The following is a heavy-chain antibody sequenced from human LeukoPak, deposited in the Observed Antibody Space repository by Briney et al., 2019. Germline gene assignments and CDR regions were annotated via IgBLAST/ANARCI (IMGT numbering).Heavy chain of an antibody. J-gene: IGHJ4*02. Sequence: ASVKVSCKASGHTFTSYAMHWVRQAPGQRLEWMGWINAGNGNTKYSQKFQGRVTITRDTSASTAYMELSGLRSEDTAVYYCARVNSGRVMYYFDYWGQGTLVTVSS. D-gene: IGHD5-12*01. CDR2: INAGNGNT. V-gene: IGHV1-3*01. CDR1: GHTFTSYA. CDR3: ARVNSGRVMYYFDY.